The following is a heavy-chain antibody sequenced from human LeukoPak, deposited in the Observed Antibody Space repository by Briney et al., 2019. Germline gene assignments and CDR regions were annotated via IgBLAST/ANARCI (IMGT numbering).Heavy chain of an antibody. CDR2: NIPIFGTA. D-gene: IGHD2-2*01. CDR1: GGTFSSYA. CDR3: ATYCSSTSCPTPPDAFDI. V-gene: IGHV1-69*13. J-gene: IGHJ3*02. Sequence: SVKVSCKASGGTFSSYAISWVRQAPGQGLEWMGGNIPIFGTANYAQKFQGRVTITADESTSTAYMELSSLRSEDTAVYYCATYCSSTSCPTPPDAFDIWGQGTMVTVSS.